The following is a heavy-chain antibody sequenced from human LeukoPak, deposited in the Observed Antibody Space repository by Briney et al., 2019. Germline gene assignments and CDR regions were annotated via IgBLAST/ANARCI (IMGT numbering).Heavy chain of an antibody. CDR3: ARVPITVADPKEPPFYFDY. V-gene: IGHV1-2*02. Sequence: ASVKVSCKASGYTFTGYYIHWVRQAPGQGLEWMGWINPNSGGTNYAQRFQGRVTMTRETSINTAHMELSRLRSDDTAVYYCARVPITVADPKEPPFYFDYWGQGTLVTVSS. CDR2: INPNSGGT. J-gene: IGHJ4*02. D-gene: IGHD6-19*01. CDR1: GYTFTGYY.